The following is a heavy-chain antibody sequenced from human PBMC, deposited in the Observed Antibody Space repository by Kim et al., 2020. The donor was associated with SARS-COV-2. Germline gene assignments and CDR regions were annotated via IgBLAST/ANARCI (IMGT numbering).Heavy chain of an antibody. CDR2: T. CDR3: AGPRNPAYGMDV. Sequence: TSYADSVESRLTISKDNPKNTLYLQMNSLRAEDAAVYYCAGPRNPAYGMDVWGQGTTVTVSS. D-gene: IGHD2-2*01. V-gene: IGHV3-74*01. J-gene: IGHJ6*02.